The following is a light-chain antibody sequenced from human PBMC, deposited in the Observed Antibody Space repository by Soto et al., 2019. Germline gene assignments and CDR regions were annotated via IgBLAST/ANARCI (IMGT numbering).Light chain of an antibody. V-gene: IGKV3-15*01. CDR2: GAS. CDR1: QRVSNN. J-gene: IGKJ2*01. CDR3: QQYNNWPPLYT. Sequence: EIVMTQSPATLSVSPGERATLSCRASQRVSNNLAWYQQKPGQAPRLLIYGASTRATGIPARFSGSGSGTEFTLTISSLQSEDFAVYYCQQYNNWPPLYTFGQGTKLEIK.